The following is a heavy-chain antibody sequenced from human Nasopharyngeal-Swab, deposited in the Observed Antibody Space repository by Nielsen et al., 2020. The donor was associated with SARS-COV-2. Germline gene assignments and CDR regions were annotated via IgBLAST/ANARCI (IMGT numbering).Heavy chain of an antibody. CDR2: ITPRGHT. CDR3: AKNIGDYVKFAFDI. J-gene: IGHJ3*02. V-gene: IGHV4-61*02. D-gene: IGHD4-17*01. CDR1: GDSINSDTYY. Sequence: SETLSLTCSVSGDSINSDTYYWAWIRQSAGSGLGWIGRITPRGHTYYNPSFTSRATISVDTSKNHFSLKLTSVTAEDTAVYYCAKNIGDYVKFAFDIWGPGTMVTVSS.